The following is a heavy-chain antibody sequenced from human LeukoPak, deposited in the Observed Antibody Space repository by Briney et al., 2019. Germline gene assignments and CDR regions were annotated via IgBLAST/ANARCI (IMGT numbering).Heavy chain of an antibody. CDR3: ARHTIRFLEWLPIDY. Sequence: SETLSLTCTVSGGSISSSSYFWGWIRQPPGQGLEWIGSIYYSGSTYYNPSLKSRVTISVDTSKNQFSLKLSSVTAADTAVYYCARHTIRFLEWLPIDYWGQGTLVTVSS. V-gene: IGHV4-39*01. J-gene: IGHJ4*02. D-gene: IGHD3-3*01. CDR2: IYYSGST. CDR1: GGSISSSSYF.